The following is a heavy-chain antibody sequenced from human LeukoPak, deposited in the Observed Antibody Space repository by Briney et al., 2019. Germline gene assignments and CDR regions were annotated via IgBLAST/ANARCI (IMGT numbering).Heavy chain of an antibody. CDR3: AMGSNYGGRMGYFDY. CDR2: IYYSGST. CDR1: GGSISSYY. Sequence: SETLSLTCTVSGGSISSYYWSWIRQPAGKGLEWLGYIYYSGSTNYNPSLKSRVTISVDTSKNQFSLKLSSVTAADTAVYYCAMGSNYGGRMGYFDYWGQGTLVTVSS. D-gene: IGHD4-11*01. J-gene: IGHJ4*02. V-gene: IGHV4-59*01.